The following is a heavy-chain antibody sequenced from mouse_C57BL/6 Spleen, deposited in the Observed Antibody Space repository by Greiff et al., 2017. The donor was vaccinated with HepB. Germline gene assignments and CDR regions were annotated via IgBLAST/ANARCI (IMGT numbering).Heavy chain of an antibody. V-gene: IGHV5-6*01. D-gene: IGHD2-5*01. CDR2: ISSGGSYT. Sequence: EVQLVESGGDLVKPRGSLKLSCAASGFTFSSYGMSWVRQTPDKRLEWVATISSGGSYTYYPDSVKGRFTISRDNAKNTLYLQMSSLKSEDTAMYYCARHRSNLYYAMDYWGQGTSVTVSS. CDR3: ARHRSNLYYAMDY. CDR1: GFTFSSYG. J-gene: IGHJ4*01.